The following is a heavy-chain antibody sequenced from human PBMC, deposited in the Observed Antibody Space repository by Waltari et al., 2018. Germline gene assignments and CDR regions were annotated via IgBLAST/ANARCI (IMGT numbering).Heavy chain of an antibody. Sequence: QVQLVQSGAEVKKPGSSVKVSCKASGGTFSSYAISWVRQAPGQGLEWMGGIIPIVGTANYAQKFQGRVTITADESTSTAYMELSSLRSEDTAVYYCARAYYYGSGSYYDVYYFDYWGQGTLVTVSS. J-gene: IGHJ4*02. CDR1: GGTFSSYA. CDR2: IIPIVGTA. D-gene: IGHD3-10*01. CDR3: ARAYYYGSGSYYDVYYFDY. V-gene: IGHV1-69*13.